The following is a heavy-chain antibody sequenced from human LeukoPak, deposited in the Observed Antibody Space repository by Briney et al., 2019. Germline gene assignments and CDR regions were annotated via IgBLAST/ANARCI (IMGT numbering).Heavy chain of an antibody. CDR1: GFTFSSYA. V-gene: IGHV3-64*01. Sequence: GGSLRLSCAASGFTFSSYAMQWVRQAPGKGLEYVSTINSNGGSTFYANSVKGRFTISRDNSKNTLYLQMGSLRAEDMAVYYCARDPPRYSGYDPHLGFDYWGQGTLVTVSS. CDR2: INSNGGST. J-gene: IGHJ4*02. CDR3: ARDPPRYSGYDPHLGFDY. D-gene: IGHD5-12*01.